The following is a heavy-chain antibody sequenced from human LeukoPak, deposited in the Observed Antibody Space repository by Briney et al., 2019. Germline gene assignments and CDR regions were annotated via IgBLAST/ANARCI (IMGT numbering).Heavy chain of an antibody. CDR2: IYYSGST. CDR1: GGSISSGDYY. D-gene: IGHD1-26*01. Sequence: SETLSLTRTVSGGSISSGDYYWSWIRQPPGKGLEWIGYIYYSGSTYYNPSLKSRVTISVDTSKNQFSLKLSSVTAADTAVYYCARGRSNYYYMDVWGKGTTVTVSS. V-gene: IGHV4-30-4*08. CDR3: ARGRSNYYYMDV. J-gene: IGHJ6*03.